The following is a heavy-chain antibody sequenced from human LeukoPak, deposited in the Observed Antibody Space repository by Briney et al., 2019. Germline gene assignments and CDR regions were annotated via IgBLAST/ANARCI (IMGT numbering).Heavy chain of an antibody. D-gene: IGHD3-10*01. Sequence: SETLSLTCSVSGASMHNPSWSWFRRPPGKDLEGLGYFSDSETTNYNPSLKSRVSMSVDTSKNEFSLRLSSVTAADTALYYCATRPAETTWFGVFDYWSRGTLVTVSS. J-gene: IGHJ4*02. CDR2: FSDSETT. V-gene: IGHV4-59*11. CDR3: ATRPAETTWFGVFDY. CDR1: GASMHNPS.